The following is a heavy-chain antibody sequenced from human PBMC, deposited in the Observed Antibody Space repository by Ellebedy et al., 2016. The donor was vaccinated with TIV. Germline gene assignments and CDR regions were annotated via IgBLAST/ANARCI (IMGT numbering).Heavy chain of an antibody. J-gene: IGHJ6*02. CDR3: ASASYSSSWYYYYGMDV. D-gene: IGHD6-13*01. CDR2: INAGDDHT. Sequence: ASVKVSCKASEYTFTAYGIHWVRQAPGQRLEWMGWINAGDDHTKYSQKFLGRVTLARDTSASTAYMVLSSLRSEDTAVYYCASASYSSSWYYYYGMDVWGQGTTVTVSS. V-gene: IGHV1-3*01. CDR1: EYTFTAYG.